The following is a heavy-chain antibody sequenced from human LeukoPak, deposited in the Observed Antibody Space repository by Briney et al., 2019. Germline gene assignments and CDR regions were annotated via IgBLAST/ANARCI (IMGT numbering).Heavy chain of an antibody. J-gene: IGHJ4*02. V-gene: IGHV4-39*02. CDR3: ARDKIAVPGPDFDY. D-gene: IGHD6-19*01. Sequence: SETLSLTCTVSGGSISSSAYYWPWIRQPPGKGLEWIGSIDYTGSTYYNPSLKSRITISADTSKNQFSLKVNSVTAADAAVFYCARDKIAVPGPDFDYWGQGTLVTVSS. CDR1: GGSISSSAYY. CDR2: IDYTGST.